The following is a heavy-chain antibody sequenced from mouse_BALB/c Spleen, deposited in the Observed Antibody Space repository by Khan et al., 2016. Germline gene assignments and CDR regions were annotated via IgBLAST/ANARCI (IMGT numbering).Heavy chain of an antibody. V-gene: IGHV3-2*02. CDR3: ARWVRGALDY. Sequence: EVQLQESGPGLVKPSQSLSLTCTVTGYSITSDFAWNWIRQFPGNKLESMGYISYSGRTNYTPSLKSRISITRDTSRNPFFLQLKSVTTEDTATDYGARWVRGALDYWCQGTSVTVSA. CDR2: ISYSGRT. J-gene: IGHJ4*01. CDR1: GYSITSDFA.